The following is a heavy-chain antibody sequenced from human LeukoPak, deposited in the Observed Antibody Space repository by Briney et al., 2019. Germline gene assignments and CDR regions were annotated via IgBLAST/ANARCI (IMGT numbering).Heavy chain of an antibody. J-gene: IGHJ3*02. CDR3: AREGRTGSYSRGPAFDI. D-gene: IGHD1-26*01. Sequence: PSETLSLTCAVYGGSFSGYYWTWIRQPPGKGLEWIGEIHYSGSATYNPSLESRVTISVDTSKNQFSLKLSSVTAADTAVYYCAREGRTGSYSRGPAFDIWGQGTMVTVSS. CDR2: IHYSGSA. V-gene: IGHV4-34*01. CDR1: GGSFSGYY.